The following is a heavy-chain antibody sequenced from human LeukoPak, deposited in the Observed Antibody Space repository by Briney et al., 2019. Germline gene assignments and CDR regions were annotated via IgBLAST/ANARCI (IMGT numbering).Heavy chain of an antibody. V-gene: IGHV3-20*04. CDR1: GFTFSNYG. Sequence: GGSLRLSCAASGFTFSNYGMHWVRQAPGKGLEWVSGINWNGGSTGYADSVKGRFTISRDNAKNSLYLQMNSLRAEDTALYYCARSSYYYYMDVWGKGTTVTVSS. D-gene: IGHD6-6*01. CDR2: INWNGGST. J-gene: IGHJ6*03. CDR3: ARSSYYYYMDV.